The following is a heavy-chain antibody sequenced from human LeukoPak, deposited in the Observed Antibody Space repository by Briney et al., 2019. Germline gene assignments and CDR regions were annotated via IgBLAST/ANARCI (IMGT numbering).Heavy chain of an antibody. V-gene: IGHV1-2*02. Sequence: ASVKVSCKASGYTFTGYYMHWVRQAPGLGLAWMGWIDPDSGGTNYAQKFQGRATMTRDTAISTVYMELSRLRSDDTAVYYCARVGAYDNWFDPWGQGTLVTVSS. J-gene: IGHJ5*02. CDR1: GYTFTGYY. CDR2: IDPDSGGT. D-gene: IGHD5-12*01. CDR3: ARVGAYDNWFDP.